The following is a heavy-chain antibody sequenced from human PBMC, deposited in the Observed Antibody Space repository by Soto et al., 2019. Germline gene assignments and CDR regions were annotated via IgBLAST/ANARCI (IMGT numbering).Heavy chain of an antibody. J-gene: IGHJ4*02. CDR2: IVVGSGNT. CDR1: GFTFTSSA. CDR3: AADLNNWNYGY. Sequence: SVKVSGKASGFTFTSSAVQWVRQARGQRLEWIGWIVVGSGNTNYAQKFQERVTITRDMSTSTAYMELSSLRSEDTAVYYCAADLNNWNYGYWGQGTLVTVSS. D-gene: IGHD1-7*01. V-gene: IGHV1-58*01.